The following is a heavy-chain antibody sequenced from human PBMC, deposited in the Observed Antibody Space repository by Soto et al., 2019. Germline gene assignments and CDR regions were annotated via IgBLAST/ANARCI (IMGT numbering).Heavy chain of an antibody. CDR3: ARDGYSSGWYVSGYYYYYGTDV. CDR2: IIPIFGTA. Sequence: SVKVSCKASGGTFSSYAISWVRQAPGQGLEWMGGIIPIFGTANYAQKFQGRVTITADKSTSTAYMELSSLRSEDTAVYYCARDGYSSGWYVSGYYYYYGTDVWGQGTTVTVSS. J-gene: IGHJ6*02. V-gene: IGHV1-69*06. D-gene: IGHD6-19*01. CDR1: GGTFSSYA.